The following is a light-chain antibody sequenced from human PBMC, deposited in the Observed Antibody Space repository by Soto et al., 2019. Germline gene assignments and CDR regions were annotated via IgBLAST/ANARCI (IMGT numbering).Light chain of an antibody. V-gene: IGKV1-12*01. CDR3: QQANRLPHT. Sequence: DIQMTQSPSSVSASVGERVTITCRASQGISNWLAWYQQKPGKAPKLLIYVASTLQSGVPSRFSGSRSGTDVTLTISSLQPEDSATYYCQQANRLPHTFGQGTKLEIK. CDR1: QGISNW. J-gene: IGKJ2*01. CDR2: VAS.